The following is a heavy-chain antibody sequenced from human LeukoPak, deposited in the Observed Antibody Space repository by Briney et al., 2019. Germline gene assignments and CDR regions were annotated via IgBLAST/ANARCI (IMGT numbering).Heavy chain of an antibody. J-gene: IGHJ5*02. CDR1: GGSISSYY. Sequence: SETLSLTCTVSGGSISSYYWSWIRQPPGKGLEWIGYIYYGSTNYNPSLKSRVTISVDTSKNHFSLKLSSVTAADTAVYYCARQESGTWFDPWGQGALVTVSS. D-gene: IGHD1-14*01. V-gene: IGHV4-59*08. CDR3: ARQESGTWFDP. CDR2: IYYGST.